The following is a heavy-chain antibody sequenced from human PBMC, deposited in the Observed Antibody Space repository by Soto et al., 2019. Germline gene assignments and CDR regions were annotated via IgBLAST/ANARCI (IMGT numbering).Heavy chain of an antibody. J-gene: IGHJ6*02. CDR2: IIPIFGTA. V-gene: IGHV1-69*12. D-gene: IGHD2-2*01. Sequence: QVQLVQSGAEVKKPGSSVKVSCKASGGTFSSYAISWVRQAPGQGLEWMGGIIPIFGTANYAQKFQGRGTIPAGESTSTAYMGLSSLRSGDTAVSSCARHVPAAGYYYGMDVWGQGTTVTVSS. CDR1: GGTFSSYA. CDR3: ARHVPAAGYYYGMDV.